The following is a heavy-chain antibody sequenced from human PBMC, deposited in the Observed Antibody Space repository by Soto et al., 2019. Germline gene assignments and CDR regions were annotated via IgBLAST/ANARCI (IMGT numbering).Heavy chain of an antibody. D-gene: IGHD2-15*01. CDR2: ISYSGST. V-gene: IGHV4-30-4*01. CDR1: GGSIRGGNYY. Sequence: SETLSLTCTVAGGSIRGGNYYWSWIRQPPGKGLEWIGFISYSGSTYYSTSLKSRVTISVDTSKSQFSLNLSFVTAADTAVYYCATMGTPATGLYFFDYWGQGSLVTVSS. CDR3: ATMGTPATGLYFFDY. J-gene: IGHJ4*02.